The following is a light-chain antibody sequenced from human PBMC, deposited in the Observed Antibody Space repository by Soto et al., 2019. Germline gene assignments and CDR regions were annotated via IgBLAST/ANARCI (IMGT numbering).Light chain of an antibody. Sequence: IVMNRSPATLSVSPGERATLSCRASQSVSSNLAWYQQKPGQAPRLLIYGASTRATGIPARFSGSGSGTEFTLTISSLQSEDFAVYYCQQYNNWPPWTFGQGTKVDIK. J-gene: IGKJ1*01. CDR2: GAS. CDR1: QSVSSN. CDR3: QQYNNWPPWT. V-gene: IGKV3-15*01.